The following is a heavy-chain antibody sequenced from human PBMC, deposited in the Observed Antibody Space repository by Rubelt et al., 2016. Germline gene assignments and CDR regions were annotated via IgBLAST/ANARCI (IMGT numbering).Heavy chain of an antibody. V-gene: IGHV3-21*01. CDR2: ISSSSSYI. CDR3: ARDGGLYCSGGSCYPHYYGMDV. D-gene: IGHD2-15*01. Sequence: GKGLEWVSSISSSSSYIYYADSMKGRFTISRDSAKYSLYLQTNSLRAEDTAVYYCARDGGLYCSGGSCYPHYYGMDVWGQGTTVTVSS. J-gene: IGHJ6*02.